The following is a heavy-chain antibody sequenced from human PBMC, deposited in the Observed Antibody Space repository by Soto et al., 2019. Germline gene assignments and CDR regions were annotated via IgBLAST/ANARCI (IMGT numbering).Heavy chain of an antibody. CDR3: ATMVRGVMYYYYGMDV. D-gene: IGHD3-10*01. CDR1: GGSISSSSYY. Sequence: PSGTLSLSCTVSGGSISSSSYYWGWIRQPPGKGLEWIGSIYYSGSTYYNPSLKSRVTISVDTSKNQFSLKLSSVTAADTAVYYCATMVRGVMYYYYGMDVWGQGTTVTVSS. V-gene: IGHV4-39*01. CDR2: IYYSGST. J-gene: IGHJ6*02.